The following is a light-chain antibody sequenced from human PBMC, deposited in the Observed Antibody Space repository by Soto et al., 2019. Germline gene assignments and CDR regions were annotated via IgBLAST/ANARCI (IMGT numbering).Light chain of an antibody. CDR2: DAS. CDR1: QDISNY. V-gene: IGKV1-33*01. J-gene: IGKJ4*01. Sequence: DIQMTQSPSSLSASVGDRVTITCQASQDISNYLNWYQQKPGKAPKLLIYDASNLETGVPSRFSGSGSGTDFTFTISSLQPEDIATYSCQQYDNLPPTCGGGTKVEIK. CDR3: QQYDNLPPT.